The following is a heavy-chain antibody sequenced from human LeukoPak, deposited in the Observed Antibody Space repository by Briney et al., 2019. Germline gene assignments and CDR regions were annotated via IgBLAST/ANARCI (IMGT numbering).Heavy chain of an antibody. Sequence: GGSLRLSCAASGFTFSSFSMNWIRQAPGKGLEWVSYISSSSDTIYYADSVKGQFTISRDNAKNSLSLQMNSLRAEDTAVYYCVRDARLVNIDAFDVWGRGTKVTVSS. CDR3: VRDARLVNIDAFDV. V-gene: IGHV3-48*04. D-gene: IGHD2-21*01. CDR2: ISSSSDTI. CDR1: GFTFSSFS. J-gene: IGHJ3*01.